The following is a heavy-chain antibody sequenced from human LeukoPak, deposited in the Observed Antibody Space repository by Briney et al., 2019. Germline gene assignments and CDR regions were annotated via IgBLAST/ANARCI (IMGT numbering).Heavy chain of an antibody. CDR1: GFTVSTNY. CDR2: IYSGGST. J-gene: IGHJ6*04. V-gene: IGHV3-53*01. CDR3: ARDHNCGGDCYSGMDV. D-gene: IGHD2-21*01. Sequence: GGSLRLSCAASGFTVSTNYMSWVRQAPGKGLEWVSVIYSGGSTYYADPVKGRFTISRDNSKNTVYLQMNSLRAEDTAVYYCARDHNCGGDCYSGMDVWGKGITATVSS.